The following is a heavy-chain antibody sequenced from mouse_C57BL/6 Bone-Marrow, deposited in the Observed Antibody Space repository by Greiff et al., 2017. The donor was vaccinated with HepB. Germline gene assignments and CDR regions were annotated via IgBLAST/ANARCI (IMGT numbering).Heavy chain of an antibody. CDR1: GYTFPSYW. D-gene: IGHD2-5*01. CDR2: IHPNSGST. CDR3: ASVDRNYLWFAY. V-gene: IGHV1-64*01. Sequence: VQLQQPGAELVKPGASVKLSCKASGYTFPSYWMHWVKQRPGQGLEWIGMIHPNSGSTNYNEKFKSKATLTVDKSSSTAYMQLSSLTSEDSAVYYCASVDRNYLWFAYWGQGTLVTVSA. J-gene: IGHJ3*01.